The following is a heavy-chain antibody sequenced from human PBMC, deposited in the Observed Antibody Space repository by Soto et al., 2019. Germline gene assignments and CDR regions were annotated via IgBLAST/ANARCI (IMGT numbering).Heavy chain of an antibody. CDR1: VGSFSGYY. Sequence: QVQLQQWGAGLLKPSETLSLTCAVYVGSFSGYYWSWIRKPPGKGLEWIGEINHSGSTNYNPSLKSRVTISVDTSKNQFSLKLSSVTAADTAVYYCARGRDGMDVWGQGTTVTVSS. J-gene: IGHJ6*02. CDR3: ARGRDGMDV. V-gene: IGHV4-34*01. CDR2: INHSGST.